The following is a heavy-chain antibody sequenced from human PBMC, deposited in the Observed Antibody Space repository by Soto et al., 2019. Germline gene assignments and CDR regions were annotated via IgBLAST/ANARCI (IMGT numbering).Heavy chain of an antibody. CDR2: TIPVFNTA. CDR1: GGTLSDHG. V-gene: IGHV1-69*06. D-gene: IGHD3-10*01. J-gene: IGHJ3*02. CDR3: ARGVYGSGNYYTVPSAFDI. Sequence: QVQLEQSGAEVKKPGSSVKVSCKASGGTLSDHGVAWLRQAPGQGLEWMGGTIPVFNTAKYAQKFQGGVTVTADKFTNIAYMELSSLRSEDTAFYFWARGVYGSGNYYTVPSAFDIWGQGTMVIVSS.